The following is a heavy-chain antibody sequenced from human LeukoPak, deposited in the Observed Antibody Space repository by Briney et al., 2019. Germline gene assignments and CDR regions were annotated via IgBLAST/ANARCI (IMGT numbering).Heavy chain of an antibody. V-gene: IGHV4-39*01. CDR2: IYYSGST. CDR1: GGSISSSSYY. CDR3: ARLSIAARPHYFDY. D-gene: IGHD6-6*01. J-gene: IGHJ4*02. Sequence: SETLSLTCTVSGGSISSSSYYWGWIRQPPGKGLEWIGSIYYSGSTYYNPSLKSRVTISVDTSKNQISLKLSSVTAADTAVYYCARLSIAARPHYFDYWGQGTLVTVSS.